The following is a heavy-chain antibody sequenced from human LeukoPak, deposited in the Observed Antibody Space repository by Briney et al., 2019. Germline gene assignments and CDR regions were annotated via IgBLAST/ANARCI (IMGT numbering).Heavy chain of an antibody. D-gene: IGHD2-2*02. CDR1: GGSISSYY. V-gene: IGHV4-59*01. CDR3: ARDLGFCSSTSCYSWFDP. J-gene: IGHJ5*02. Sequence: SETLSLTCPVSGGSISSYYWSWIRQPPGKGLEWIGYIYYSGNTNYNPSLKSRVTISVDTSKNQFSLKLSSVTAADTAVYYCARDLGFCSSTSCYSWFDPWGQGTLVTVSS. CDR2: IYYSGNT.